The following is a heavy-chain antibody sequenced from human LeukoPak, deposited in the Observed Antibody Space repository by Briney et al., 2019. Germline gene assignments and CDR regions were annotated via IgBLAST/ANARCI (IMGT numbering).Heavy chain of an antibody. Sequence: PSETLSLTCTVSGGSISSYYWSWIRQPPGKGLEWIGYIYTSGSTNYNPSLKSRVTISVDTSKNQFSLKLSSVTAADTAVYYCVRLGTAMGSDYFDYWGQGTLVTVSS. CDR1: GGSISSYY. V-gene: IGHV4-4*09. CDR2: IYTSGST. CDR3: VRLGTAMGSDYFDY. J-gene: IGHJ4*02. D-gene: IGHD5-18*01.